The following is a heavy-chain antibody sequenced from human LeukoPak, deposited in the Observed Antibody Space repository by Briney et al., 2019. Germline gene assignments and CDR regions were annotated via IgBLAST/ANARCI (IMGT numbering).Heavy chain of an antibody. J-gene: IGHJ6*03. CDR1: GFTFSSYA. Sequence: GGSLRLSCAGSGFTFSSYAMHWVGQARGKGGEYVGAISSNGGSTYYANSVKGRFTISRDNSNDTLYLQIGSLRAEDMAVYYCARDGERRLEPPTYYYYYYYMDVWGKGTTVTVSS. CDR3: ARDGERRLEPPTYYYYYYYMDV. V-gene: IGHV3-64*01. D-gene: IGHD1-1*01. CDR2: ISSNGGST.